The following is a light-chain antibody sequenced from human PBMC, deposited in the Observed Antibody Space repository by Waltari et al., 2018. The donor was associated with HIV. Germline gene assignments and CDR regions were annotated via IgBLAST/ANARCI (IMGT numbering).Light chain of an antibody. CDR2: WAS. CDR1: QSVLYSSNNKKY. Sequence: DIVMTQSPDSLAVSLGERAAINCKSSQSVLYSSNNKKYLAWYEQKPGQPPKLVIYWASTRESGVPDRFSGSGSGTDFTLTISSLQAEDVAVYYCQQYYITPFTFGPGTKVDIK. V-gene: IGKV4-1*01. J-gene: IGKJ3*01. CDR3: QQYYITPFT.